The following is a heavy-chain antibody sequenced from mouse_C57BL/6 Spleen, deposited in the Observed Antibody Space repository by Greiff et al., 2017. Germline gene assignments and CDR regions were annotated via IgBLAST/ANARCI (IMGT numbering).Heavy chain of an antibody. CDR2: LDPENGDT. Sequence: VQLQQSGAELVRPGASVTLSCTASGFNIKDDYTHWVKQRPEQGLEWIGWLDPENGDTESASKFPGKATITADTAANTAYLQLSSLTSEDTAVDYCTDPYCYGSSYRFAYWGQGTLVTVSA. CDR3: TDPYCYGSSYRFAY. V-gene: IGHV14-4*01. CDR1: GFNIKDDY. D-gene: IGHD1-1*01. J-gene: IGHJ3*01.